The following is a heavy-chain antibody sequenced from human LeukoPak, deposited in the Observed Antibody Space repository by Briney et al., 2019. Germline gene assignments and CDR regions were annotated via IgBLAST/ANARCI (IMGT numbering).Heavy chain of an antibody. Sequence: PGGSLRLSCAASGFSVSRNYMSWVRQAPGKGLEWVANIKQDGSEKYYVDSVKGRFTISRDNAKNSLYLQMNSLRAEDTAVYYCAKGGYYVRRLDYWGQGTLVTVSS. J-gene: IGHJ4*02. CDR2: IKQDGSEK. D-gene: IGHD3-22*01. CDR1: GFSVSRNY. V-gene: IGHV3-7*03. CDR3: AKGGYYVRRLDY.